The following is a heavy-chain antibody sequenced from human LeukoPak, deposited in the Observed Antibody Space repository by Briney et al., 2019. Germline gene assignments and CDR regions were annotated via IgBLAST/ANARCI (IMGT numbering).Heavy chain of an antibody. CDR3: ARVAIRGTDFDY. CDR1: GFTVSSNY. CDR2: LYSGSST. D-gene: IGHD1/OR15-1a*01. J-gene: IGHJ4*02. V-gene: IGHV3-53*01. Sequence: GGSLRLSCAASGFTVSSNYMSWVRQAPGEGLECVSVLYSGSSTYYADSVKGRFTISRDNSENTLYLQMNSLRAEDTAVYYCARVAIRGTDFDYWGQGTLVTVSS.